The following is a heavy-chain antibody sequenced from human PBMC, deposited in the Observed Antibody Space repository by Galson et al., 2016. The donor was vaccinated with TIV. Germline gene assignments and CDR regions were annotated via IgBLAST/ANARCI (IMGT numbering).Heavy chain of an antibody. CDR1: GYTFTGYY. V-gene: IGHV1-2*06. CDR3: ARDQVVPANNYYYYMDV. CDR2: INPNSGDT. D-gene: IGHD2-2*01. J-gene: IGHJ6*03. Sequence: SVKVSCKASGYTFTGYYMHWVRQAPGQGLEWVGRINPNSGDTIYGQKFQGRVTMTRDTSINTAYMELSRLRSDDTAVYYCARDQVVPANNYYYYMDVWGKGTTVTVSS.